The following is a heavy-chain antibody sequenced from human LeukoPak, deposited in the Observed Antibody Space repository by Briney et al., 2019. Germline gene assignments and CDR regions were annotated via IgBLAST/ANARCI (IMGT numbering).Heavy chain of an antibody. Sequence: PGESLKISCKGSGSSFTSYWIGWVRQMPGKGLEWMGIIYPGDSDTRYSPSFQGQVTISADKSISTAYLQWSSLKASDTAMYYCARRGYCSSTSCYSDYWGQGTLVTVSS. CDR3: ARRGYCSSTSCYSDY. J-gene: IGHJ4*02. V-gene: IGHV5-51*01. CDR1: GSSFTSYW. D-gene: IGHD2-2*01. CDR2: IYPGDSDT.